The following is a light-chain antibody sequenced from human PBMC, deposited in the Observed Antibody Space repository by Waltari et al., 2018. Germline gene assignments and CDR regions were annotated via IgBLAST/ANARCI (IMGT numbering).Light chain of an antibody. CDR1: SSNIGSNY. Sequence: QSVLTPPPSASGTPGQRVTISFSGSSSNIGSNYVYWYQQLPGTAPKLLIYRNNQRPSGVPDRFSGSKSGTSASLAISGLRSEDEADYYCAAWDDSLSGRVFGGGTKLTVL. CDR3: AAWDDSLSGRV. J-gene: IGLJ3*02. V-gene: IGLV1-47*01. CDR2: RNN.